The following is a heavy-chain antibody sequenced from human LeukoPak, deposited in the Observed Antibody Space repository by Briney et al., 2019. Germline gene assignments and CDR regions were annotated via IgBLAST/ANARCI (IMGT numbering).Heavy chain of an antibody. J-gene: IGHJ4*02. CDR2: IIPIFGTA. D-gene: IGHD3-9*01. CDR1: GGTFSSYA. V-gene: IGHV1-69*13. Sequence: SVKVSCKASGGTFSSYAISWVRQAPGQGLEWMGGIIPIFGTANYAQKFQGRVTITADESTSTAYMELSSLRSDDTAVYYCASSAGYDILTAYLLDYWGQGTLVTVSS. CDR3: ASSAGYDILTAYLLDY.